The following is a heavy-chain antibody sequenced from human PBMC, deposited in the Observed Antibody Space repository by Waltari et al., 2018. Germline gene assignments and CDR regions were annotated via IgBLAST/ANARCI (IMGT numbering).Heavy chain of an antibody. CDR2: SNPNSGGT. CDR3: ARSYCSGGSCVYYYYYYGMDV. J-gene: IGHJ6*02. Sequence: QVQLVQSGAEAKKPGASVKVSCKASGSTLTGYYLHCVRHAPGQGLEWMGWSNPNSGGTNYAQKFQGRVTMTRDTSISTAYMELSRLRSDDTAVYYCARSYCSGGSCVYYYYYYGMDVWGQGTTVTVSS. V-gene: IGHV1-2*02. CDR1: GSTLTGYY. D-gene: IGHD2-15*01.